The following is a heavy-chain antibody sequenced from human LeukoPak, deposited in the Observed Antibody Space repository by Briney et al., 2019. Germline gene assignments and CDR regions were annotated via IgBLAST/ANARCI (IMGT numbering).Heavy chain of an antibody. V-gene: IGHV3-9*01. D-gene: IGHD4-17*01. J-gene: IGHJ3*02. CDR2: ISWNSGSI. CDR3: AKDLDYGDYRSAFDI. CDR1: GFTFSSSA. Sequence: GGSLRLSCAASGFTFSSSAMSWVRQAPGKGLEWVSGISWNSGSIGYADSVKGRFTISRDNAKNSLYLQMNSLRAEDTALYYCAKDLDYGDYRSAFDIWGQGTMVTVSS.